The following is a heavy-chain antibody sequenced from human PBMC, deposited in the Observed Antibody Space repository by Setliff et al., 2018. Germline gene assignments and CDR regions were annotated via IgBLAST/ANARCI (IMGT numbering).Heavy chain of an antibody. D-gene: IGHD2-15*01. J-gene: IGHJ1*01. V-gene: IGHV1-18*01. Sequence: GASVKVSCKASGYTFRSYGISWVRQAPGQGLEWMGWISAYNGFIVYAQKFQGRVTMTTDTSTNTAYMELRSLRSDDTAVYYCARERATIVVEPDQAFFHHWGQGTRGTSPQ. CDR1: GYTFRSYG. CDR2: ISAYNGFI. CDR3: ARERATIVVEPDQAFFHH.